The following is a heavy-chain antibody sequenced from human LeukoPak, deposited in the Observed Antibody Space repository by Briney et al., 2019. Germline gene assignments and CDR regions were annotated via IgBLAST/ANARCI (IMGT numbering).Heavy chain of an antibody. D-gene: IGHD4-23*01. CDR3: ARGRPHGNDY. CDR2: IASDGSST. V-gene: IGHV3-74*01. J-gene: IGHJ4*02. CDR1: GFTFSSYW. Sequence: GGSLSLSCAASGFTFSSYWMNWVRQAPGKGLVWVSRIASDGSSTTYADSVKGRFSISRDNAKNTLYLQMNSLRVEDTAVYYCARGRPHGNDYWGQGTLVTVSS.